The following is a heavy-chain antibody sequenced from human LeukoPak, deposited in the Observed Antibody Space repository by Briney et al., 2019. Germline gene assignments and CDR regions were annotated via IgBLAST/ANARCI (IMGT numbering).Heavy chain of an antibody. CDR1: GFTFSSYG. D-gene: IGHD3-3*01. J-gene: IGHJ4*02. CDR3: AKDFGLFLEWLLLDY. Sequence: QTGGSLRLSCAASGFTFSSYGMHWVRQAPGKGLEWVAFIRYDGSNKYYADSVKGRFTISRDNSKNTLYLQMNSLRAEDTAVYYCAKDFGLFLEWLLLDYWGQGTLVTVSS. V-gene: IGHV3-30*02. CDR2: IRYDGSNK.